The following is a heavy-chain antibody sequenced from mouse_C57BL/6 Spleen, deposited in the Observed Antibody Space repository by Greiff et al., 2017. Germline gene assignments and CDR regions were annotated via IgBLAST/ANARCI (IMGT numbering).Heavy chain of an antibody. CDR2: IYPGSGST. V-gene: IGHV1-55*01. CDR3: AREGDYGNYFDY. J-gene: IGHJ2*01. Sequence: QVQLQQPGAELVKPGASVTMSCKASGYTFTSYWITWVKQRPGQGLEWIGDIYPGSGSTNYNEKFKSKATLTVDTSSSTAYMQLSSLTSEDSAVYYCAREGDYGNYFDYWGQGTTLTVSS. CDR1: GYTFTSYW. D-gene: IGHD2-1*01.